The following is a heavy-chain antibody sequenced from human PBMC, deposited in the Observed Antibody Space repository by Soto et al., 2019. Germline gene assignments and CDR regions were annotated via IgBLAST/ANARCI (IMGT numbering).Heavy chain of an antibody. V-gene: IGHV1-69*13. Sequence: SVKVSCKASGGTFSSYAISWVRQAPGQGLEWMGGIIPIFGTANYAQKFQGRVTITADESTSTAYMELSSLRSEDTAVYYFARANPCSSTSCYPPSPGMDVWGQGTTVTVSS. CDR3: ARANPCSSTSCYPPSPGMDV. J-gene: IGHJ6*02. D-gene: IGHD2-2*01. CDR1: GGTFSSYA. CDR2: IIPIFGTA.